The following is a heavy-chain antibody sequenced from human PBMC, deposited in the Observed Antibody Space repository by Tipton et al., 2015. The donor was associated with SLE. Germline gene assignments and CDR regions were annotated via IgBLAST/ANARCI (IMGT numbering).Heavy chain of an antibody. CDR3: ARVRKFGRAH. CDR2: IYTSGST. V-gene: IGHV4-61*09. D-gene: IGHD3-16*01. J-gene: IGHJ4*02. Sequence: LRLSCTVPGGSISSGSYYWSWIRQPAGKGLEWIGYIYTSGSTNYNPSLKSRVTISVDTSKNQFSLKLSSVTAADTAVYYCARVRKFGRAHWGQGIPVSVSS. CDR1: GGSISSGSYY.